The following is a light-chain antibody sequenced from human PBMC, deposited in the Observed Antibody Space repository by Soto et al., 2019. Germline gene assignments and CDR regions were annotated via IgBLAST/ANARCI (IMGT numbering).Light chain of an antibody. Sequence: QSALTQPASVSGSPGQSITISCTGTSSDVGGYKYVSWYQQHPGKAPKLMIYEVSNRPSGVSNRFSGSKSGNTASLTISGLQAEDEADYYCSSYTSSSPLDVFGTRPKVTVL. J-gene: IGLJ1*01. CDR3: SSYTSSSPLDV. CDR2: EVS. CDR1: SSDVGGYKY. V-gene: IGLV2-14*01.